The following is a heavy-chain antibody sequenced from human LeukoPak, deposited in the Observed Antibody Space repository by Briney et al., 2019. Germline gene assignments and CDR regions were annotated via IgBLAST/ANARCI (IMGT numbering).Heavy chain of an antibody. CDR2: INPSGGST. J-gene: IGHJ4*02. D-gene: IGHD6-19*01. CDR1: VYTFTSYY. CDR3: ARDRSSGWSPFDY. Sequence: GASVKVSCKASVYTFTSYYMHWVRQAPGQGLEWMGIINPSGGSTSYAQKFQDRVTMTRDTSTSTVYMEMSSLRSEDTAVYYCARDRSSGWSPFDYWGQGTLVTVSS. V-gene: IGHV1-46*01.